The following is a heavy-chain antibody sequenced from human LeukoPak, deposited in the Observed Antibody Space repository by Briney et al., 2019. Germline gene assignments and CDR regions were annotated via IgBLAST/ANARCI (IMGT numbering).Heavy chain of an antibody. Sequence: SVKVSCKASGATFGSSGVSWVRQAPGQGLEWLGGIIPIFASPNYAQKFQGRVTITTDESTNTAYMELSSLRSEDTAVYSCARDSPADVIVVPAAFDAFDIWGQGTMVTVSS. CDR1: GATFGSSG. J-gene: IGHJ3*02. D-gene: IGHD2-2*01. CDR3: ARDSPADVIVVPAAFDAFDI. CDR2: IIPIFASP. V-gene: IGHV1-69*05.